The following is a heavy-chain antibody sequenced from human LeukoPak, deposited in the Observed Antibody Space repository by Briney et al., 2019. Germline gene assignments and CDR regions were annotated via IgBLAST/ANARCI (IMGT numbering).Heavy chain of an antibody. CDR3: ARTATHIAVAGRPDAFDI. Sequence: ASVKVSCKASGYTFTSYDINWVRQATGQGLEWMGWMNPNSGNTGYAQKFQGRVTMTRNTSISTAYMELSSLRSEDTAVYYCARTATHIAVAGRPDAFDIWGQGTMVTVSS. CDR1: GYTFTSYD. V-gene: IGHV1-8*01. CDR2: MNPNSGNT. D-gene: IGHD6-19*01. J-gene: IGHJ3*02.